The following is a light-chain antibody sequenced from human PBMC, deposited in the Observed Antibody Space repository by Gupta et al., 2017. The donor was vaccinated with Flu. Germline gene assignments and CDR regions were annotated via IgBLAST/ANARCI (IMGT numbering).Light chain of an antibody. J-gene: IGKJ1*01. Sequence: GDRVTITCRASQSISKCLAWYQQKPGKAPKVLIYKSSSLESGVPSRFSGSGSGTEFTLTISSLQPDDFATYYCQQYNSYFWTFGQGTKVEIK. CDR1: QSISKC. CDR3: QQYNSYFWT. CDR2: KSS. V-gene: IGKV1-5*03.